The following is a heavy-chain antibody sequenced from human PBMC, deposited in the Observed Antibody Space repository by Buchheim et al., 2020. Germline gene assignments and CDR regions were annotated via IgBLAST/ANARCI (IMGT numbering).Heavy chain of an antibody. CDR3: TARGYSGYDSLDYYYMDV. D-gene: IGHD5-12*01. V-gene: IGHV3-73*02. CDR1: GFTFSGSA. Sequence: EVQLVESGGGLVQPGGSLKLSCAASGFTFSGSAMHWVRQASGKGLDWVGRIRSKANSYATAYAASVKGRFTISRDDSKNTAYLQINSLKTEDTAVYYCTARGYSGYDSLDYYYMDVWGKGTT. CDR2: IRSKANSYAT. J-gene: IGHJ6*03.